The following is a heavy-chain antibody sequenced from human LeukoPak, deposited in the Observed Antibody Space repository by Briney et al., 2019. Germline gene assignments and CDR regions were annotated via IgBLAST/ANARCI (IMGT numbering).Heavy chain of an antibody. J-gene: IGHJ4*02. D-gene: IGHD3-22*01. CDR3: ARNADDSSSYPYFDY. CDR2: IYHSGST. Sequence: PSETLSLTCTVSGGSISNYYWSWIRQPPGKELEWIGYIYHSGSTNSTPSLKSRVTISVDTSKNQFSLKLSSVTAADTAVYYCARNADDSSSYPYFDYWGQGTLVTFSS. CDR1: GGSISNYY. V-gene: IGHV4-59*01.